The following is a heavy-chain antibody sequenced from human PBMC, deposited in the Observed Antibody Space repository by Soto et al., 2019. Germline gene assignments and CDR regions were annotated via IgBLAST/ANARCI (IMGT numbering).Heavy chain of an antibody. CDR3: ARDPSVANYWYFDL. CDR2: IYYSGST. D-gene: IGHD2-15*01. CDR1: GGSISSGGNY. Sequence: QVQLQESGPGLVKPSQTLSLTCTVSGGSISSGGNYWSWIRQHPGKGLEWIGYIYYSGSTYYNPSLKSRVTISLYTSKNHFSVKLSSVTAADTAVYYCARDPSVANYWYFDLWGRGTLVTVSS. V-gene: IGHV4-31*03. J-gene: IGHJ2*01.